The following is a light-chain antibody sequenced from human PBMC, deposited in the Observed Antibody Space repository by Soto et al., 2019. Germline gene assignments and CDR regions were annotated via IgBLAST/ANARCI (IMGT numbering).Light chain of an antibody. J-gene: IGKJ1*01. CDR1: QGISNF. Sequence: DIQLTQSPSSLSASVGDRVTITCRASQGISNFVAWYQQKPGKVPKLLIYAASTLQSGVPSRFSGSGSGTDFTLSISNLQPEDVGTFYCQKYHSAPPTFGHGTGVEIK. CDR3: QKYHSAPPT. CDR2: AAS. V-gene: IGKV1-27*01.